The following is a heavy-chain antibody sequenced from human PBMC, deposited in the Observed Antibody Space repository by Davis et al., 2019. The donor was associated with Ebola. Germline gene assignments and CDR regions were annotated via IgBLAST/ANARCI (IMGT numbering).Heavy chain of an antibody. D-gene: IGHD1-26*01. V-gene: IGHV4-61*01. J-gene: IGHJ4*02. CDR1: GGSVSSGSYY. CDR2: IYYSGST. Sequence: PSETLSLTCTVSGGSVSSGSYYWSWIRQPPGKGLEWIGYIYYSGSTNYNPSLKSRVTISVDTSKNQFSLKLSSVTAADTAVYYCARDRISGSKTGAIDYWGQGTLVTVSS. CDR3: ARDRISGSKTGAIDY.